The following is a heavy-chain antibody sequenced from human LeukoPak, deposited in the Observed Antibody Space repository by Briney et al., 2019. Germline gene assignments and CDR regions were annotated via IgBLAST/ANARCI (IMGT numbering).Heavy chain of an antibody. CDR2: ISYSGST. V-gene: IGHV4-59*08. Sequence: SETLSLTCTVSGDSISSYYWSWIRQPPGKGLEWIGYISYSGSTNYNPSLESRVTISGDTSKNQFSLKLSPVTAADTAFYYCARQSRGTTARLFDYWGQGTLVTVSS. J-gene: IGHJ4*02. CDR1: GDSISSYY. D-gene: IGHD1-1*01. CDR3: ARQSRGTTARLFDY.